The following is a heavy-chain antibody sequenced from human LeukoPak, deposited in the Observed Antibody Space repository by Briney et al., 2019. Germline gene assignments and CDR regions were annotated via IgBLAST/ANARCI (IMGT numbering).Heavy chain of an antibody. CDR1: GFTFSSSW. CDR3: ARAPEVPAFDI. J-gene: IGHJ3*02. Sequence: GGSLRLSCAASGFTFSSSWMSWVRRAPAKGLEWVGNIRPDGSEEQYVDSVKGRFTISRDNSKNTLYLQMNSLRAEDTAVYYCARAPEVPAFDIWGQGTMVTVSS. CDR2: IRPDGSEE. V-gene: IGHV3-7*01. D-gene: IGHD3-10*01.